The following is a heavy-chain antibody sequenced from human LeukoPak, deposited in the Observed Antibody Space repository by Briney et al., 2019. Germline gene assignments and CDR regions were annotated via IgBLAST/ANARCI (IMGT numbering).Heavy chain of an antibody. J-gene: IGHJ4*02. CDR2: ISGGGRTT. CDR3: AKNVVVKRYIDF. Sequence: GGSLRLSCAASGFTFSNHAMSWVRQAPGKGLQWIAVISGGGRTTEYEDFVKGRFTISRDNSKNTLSLQMNSLTVEDTAIYFCAKNVVVKRYIDFWGQGTLVTVSS. D-gene: IGHD2-15*01. CDR1: GFTFSNHA. V-gene: IGHV3-23*01.